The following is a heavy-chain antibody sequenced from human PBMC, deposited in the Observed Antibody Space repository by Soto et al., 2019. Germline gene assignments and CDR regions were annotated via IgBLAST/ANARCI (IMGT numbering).Heavy chain of an antibody. Sequence: SETLSLTCSVSGGSISKDDSNWAWIRQPPGKGLEWIATLFSGGRTYYSPSLKGRVTASVDTSKSQFSVRLTSVTAADTAVYFCARQRRDEWLRYNYLDDWGQGILVT. CDR2: LFSGGRT. D-gene: IGHD5-12*01. V-gene: IGHV4-39*01. CDR1: GGSISKDDSN. CDR3: ARQRRDEWLRYNYLDD. J-gene: IGHJ4*02.